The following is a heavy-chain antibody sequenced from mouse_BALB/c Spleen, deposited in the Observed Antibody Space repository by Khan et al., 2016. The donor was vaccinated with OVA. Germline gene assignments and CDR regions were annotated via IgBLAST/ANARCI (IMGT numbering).Heavy chain of an antibody. V-gene: IGHV2-9*02. J-gene: IGHJ2*01. CDR1: GFSFTSYG. Sequence: QVQLKESGPGLVAPSQTLSLTCTVSGFSFTSYGVPWVRQPPGKGLEWLGVIWTGGSTNYNYALMSRLSISKDNSKSHVFLEMNSLQTDDTAMYYCARLEDKWGQGTTLTGSS. CDR2: IWTGGST. CDR3: ARLEDK.